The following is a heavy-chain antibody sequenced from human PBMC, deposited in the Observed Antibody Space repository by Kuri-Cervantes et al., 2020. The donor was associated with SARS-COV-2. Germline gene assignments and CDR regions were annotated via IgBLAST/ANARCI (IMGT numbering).Heavy chain of an antibody. V-gene: IGHV1-69*06. Sequence: SVKVSCKASGGTFSSYAISWVRQAPGQGLEWMGGIIPIFGTANYAQKFQGRVTITADKSTSTAYMELSSLRSEDTAVYYCASVQWLAAFDIWGQGTMVTVSS. CDR2: IIPIFGTA. D-gene: IGHD6-19*01. CDR3: ASVQWLAAFDI. J-gene: IGHJ3*02. CDR1: GGTFSSYA.